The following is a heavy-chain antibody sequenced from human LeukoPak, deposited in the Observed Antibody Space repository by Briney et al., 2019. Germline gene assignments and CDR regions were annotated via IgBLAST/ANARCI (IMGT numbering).Heavy chain of an antibody. CDR2: IYPGDSDT. V-gene: IGHV5-51*01. J-gene: IGHJ4*02. CDR1: GYSFTSYW. Sequence: GESLKISCKGSGYSFTSYWIGWVRQMPGKGLEWMGIIYPGDSDTRYSPSFQGQVTISADKSIGTAYLQWSSLKASDSAIYYCARREMSLYYFDYWGQGTLVTVSS. CDR3: ARREMSLYYFDY.